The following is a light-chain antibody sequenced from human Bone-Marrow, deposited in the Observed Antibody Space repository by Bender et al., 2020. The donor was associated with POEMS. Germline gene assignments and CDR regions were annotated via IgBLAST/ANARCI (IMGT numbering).Light chain of an antibody. CDR1: SSDVGVSNS. CDR2: DVS. V-gene: IGLV2-14*03. CDR3: SSYAGTYNVI. J-gene: IGLJ2*01. Sequence: QSALTQPASVSGSPGQSITISCTGTSSDVGVSNSVSWYQQYPGKAPKLIIYDVSYRPSGVSNRFSASKSGNTASLTISGLQAEDEADYNCSSYAGTYNVIFGGGTKLTVL.